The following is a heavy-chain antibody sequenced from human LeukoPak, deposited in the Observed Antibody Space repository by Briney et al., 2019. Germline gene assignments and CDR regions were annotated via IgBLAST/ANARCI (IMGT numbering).Heavy chain of an antibody. J-gene: IGHJ4*02. CDR3: AREWGLESSGYYYAY. CDR2: ITPIFGTA. V-gene: IGHV1-69*13. D-gene: IGHD3-22*01. CDR1: GYTFTSYG. Sequence: SVKVSCKASGYTFTSYGISWVRQAPGQGFEWMGGITPIFGTANFAQKFQGRVSITADESTSTAFMELSSLRSEDTAVYYCAREWGLESSGYYYAYWGQGTLVTVSS.